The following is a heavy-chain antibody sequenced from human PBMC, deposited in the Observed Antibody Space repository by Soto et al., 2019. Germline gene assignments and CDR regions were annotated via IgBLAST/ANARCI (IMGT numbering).Heavy chain of an antibody. CDR3: AKDRLAGGFDY. D-gene: IGHD3-16*01. Sequence: GGSLRLSCAASGFTFSNYAMSWVRQAPGKRLEWVSLVSATAGTTYYTDSVKGRITISRDNSRNTVYLQMNSLRADDTAVYYCAKDRLAGGFDYWGQGTLVTVSS. V-gene: IGHV3-23*01. CDR2: VSATAGTT. J-gene: IGHJ4*02. CDR1: GFTFSNYA.